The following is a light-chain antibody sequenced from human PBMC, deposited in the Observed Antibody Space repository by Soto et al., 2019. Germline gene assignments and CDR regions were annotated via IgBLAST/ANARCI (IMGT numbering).Light chain of an antibody. CDR3: QQSYSAPLT. J-gene: IGKJ1*01. CDR2: AAS. Sequence: DIQMTQSPSSLSASVGDRVNITCRASQSISSYLNWYQQKPGEAPKVLIYAASSLQSGVPSRFSGSGSGTDFTLTISSLQPEDFATYYCQQSYSAPLTFGRGTKVDIK. V-gene: IGKV1-39*01. CDR1: QSISSY.